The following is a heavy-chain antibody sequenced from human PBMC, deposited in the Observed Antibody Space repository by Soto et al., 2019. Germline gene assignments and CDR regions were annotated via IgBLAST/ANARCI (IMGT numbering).Heavy chain of an antibody. V-gene: IGHV4-30-4*01. J-gene: IGHJ4*02. CDR2: IYDGGRT. CDR1: GGSISAVDYW. Sequence: QVQLQESGPGLVKPSQTLSLTCTVSGGSISAVDYWWSWIRQSPDMGLEWIGHIYDGGRTYNNPSLESRVTMSVDTSKSQLSLTLSSVSAADTAVYYCARGPSGDKVDSWVQGTLVTVSS. CDR3: ARGPSGDKVDS. D-gene: IGHD7-27*01.